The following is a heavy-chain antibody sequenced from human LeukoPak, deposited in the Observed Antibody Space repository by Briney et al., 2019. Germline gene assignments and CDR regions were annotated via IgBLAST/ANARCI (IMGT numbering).Heavy chain of an antibody. CDR2: FYYCGKT. Sequence: SETLSLTCTVSGGSITSDKFYWGWIRQPPGKGLEWIGSFYYCGKTYYNPSLKSRVTISVDTSKSQFSLKLTSVTAADTAVYYCATRNLFTRGDDYWSPGTLVTVSS. J-gene: IGHJ4*02. CDR3: ATRNLFTRGDDY. V-gene: IGHV4-39*01. CDR1: GGSITSDKFY. D-gene: IGHD3-16*01.